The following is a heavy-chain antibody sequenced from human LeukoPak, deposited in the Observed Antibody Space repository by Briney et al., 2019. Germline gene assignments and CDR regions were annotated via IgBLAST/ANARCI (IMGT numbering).Heavy chain of an antibody. V-gene: IGHV3-30*04. J-gene: IGHJ6*03. CDR2: ISYDGSNK. CDR1: GFTFSSYV. D-gene: IGHD4/OR15-4a*01. Sequence: GGSLRLSCAASGFTFSSYVMHWVRQAPGKGLEWVAVISYDGSNKYYADSVKGRFTISRDNSKNTLYLQMNSLRAEDTAVYYCAKDPNDYYYYYYMDVWGKGTTVTISS. CDR3: AKDPNDYYYYYYMDV.